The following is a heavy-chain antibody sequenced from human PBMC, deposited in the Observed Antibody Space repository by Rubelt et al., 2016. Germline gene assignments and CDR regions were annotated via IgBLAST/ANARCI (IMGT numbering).Heavy chain of an antibody. J-gene: IGHJ4*02. CDR2: IIPILGRA. CDR1: GGTFSSYA. Sequence: QVQLVQSGAEVKKPGSSVKVSCKASGGTFSSYAISWVRQAPGQGLEWMGRIIPILGRANYSTKVQGGVTITSDKATSTAYMERSSLRSEDTAVYYCARDGYNDIWGFFDYWGQGTLVTVSS. V-gene: IGHV1-69*04. CDR3: ARDGYNDIWGFFDY. D-gene: IGHD5-24*01.